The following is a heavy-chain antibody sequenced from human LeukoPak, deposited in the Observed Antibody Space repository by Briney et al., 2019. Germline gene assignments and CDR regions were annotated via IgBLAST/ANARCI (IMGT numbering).Heavy chain of an antibody. CDR3: ARAYSSPQGAYYYYMDV. V-gene: IGHV4-4*07. D-gene: IGHD6-13*01. CDR1: GGSISSYY. J-gene: IGHJ6*03. Sequence: PSETLSLTCTVPGGSISSYYWSWIRQPAGKGLEWIGRIYTSGSTNYNPSLKSRVTISVDKSKNQFSLKLSSVTAADTAVYYCARAYSSPQGAYYYYMDVWGKGTTVTVSS. CDR2: IYTSGST.